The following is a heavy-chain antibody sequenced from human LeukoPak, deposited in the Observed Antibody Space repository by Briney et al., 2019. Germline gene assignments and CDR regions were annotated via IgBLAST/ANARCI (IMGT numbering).Heavy chain of an antibody. CDR3: AKGGAQQAVYYFDY. CDR1: GFTFSSYA. D-gene: IGHD6-19*01. Sequence: GGSLRLSCAASGFTFSSYAMHWVRQAPGKGLEWVAVISYDGSNKYYADSVKGRFTISGDNSGNTLFLQMSSLRPDDTAVYYCAKGGAQQAVYYFDYWGQGTLVTVSS. CDR2: ISYDGSNK. J-gene: IGHJ4*02. V-gene: IGHV3-30-3*01.